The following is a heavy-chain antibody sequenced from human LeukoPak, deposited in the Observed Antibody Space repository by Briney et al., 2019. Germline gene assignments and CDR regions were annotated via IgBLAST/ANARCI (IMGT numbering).Heavy chain of an antibody. CDR2: IYSGGST. J-gene: IGHJ6*03. CDR3: ATAMDEEYYYHYMDV. D-gene: IGHD3-10*01. V-gene: IGHV3-53*01. CDR1: GFTVSSNY. Sequence: GGSLRLSCTVSGFTVSSNYMSWVRQAPGKGLEWVSVIYSGGSTYYSDSVKGRFTISRDNSKNTLYLQMNSLRAEDTAVYYCATAMDEEYYYHYMDVWGKGTTVTVSS.